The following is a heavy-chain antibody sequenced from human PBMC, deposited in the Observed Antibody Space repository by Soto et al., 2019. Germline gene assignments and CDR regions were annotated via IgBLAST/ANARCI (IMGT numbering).Heavy chain of an antibody. J-gene: IGHJ4*02. CDR1: GFTFSSFW. V-gene: IGHV3-7*05. CDR3: ASGGHVDY. D-gene: IGHD3-16*01. Sequence: EVQLAESGGDLVQSGGSLRLSCAASGFTFSSFWMTWVRQAPGKGLEWVANINEDGGEKHYVDSVKGRFTISRDNAKNSLYLKMNSLRAEDTAVYYCASGGHVDYCGQGTLVTVSS. CDR2: INEDGGEK.